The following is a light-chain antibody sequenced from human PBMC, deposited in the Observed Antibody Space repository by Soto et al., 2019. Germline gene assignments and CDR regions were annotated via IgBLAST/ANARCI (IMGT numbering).Light chain of an antibody. CDR1: SSDVGGYKY. V-gene: IGLV2-14*01. CDR2: EVS. CDR3: SSYTSSTTVV. J-gene: IGLJ2*01. Sequence: QSALTQPASVSGSPGQSITLSCTGTSSDVGGYKYVSWYQQHPGKAPKLMIYEVSNRPSGVSHRFSASKSGNTASLTISGLQAEDEADYYCSSYTSSTTVVFGGGTKVTVL.